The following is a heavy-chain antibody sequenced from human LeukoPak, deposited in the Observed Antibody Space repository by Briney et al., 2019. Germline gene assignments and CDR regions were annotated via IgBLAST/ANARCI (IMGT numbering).Heavy chain of an antibody. J-gene: IGHJ4*02. V-gene: IGHV4-59*12. CDR1: GGSISSYY. Sequence: SETLSLTCTVSGGSISSYYWSWIRQPPGKGLEWIGYMYYSENTNYNPSLKSRVTISVDTSKNQFSLKLSSVTAADTAVYYCARDPDYGGNSGWGQGTLVTVSS. CDR3: ARDPDYGGNSG. D-gene: IGHD4-23*01. CDR2: MYYSENT.